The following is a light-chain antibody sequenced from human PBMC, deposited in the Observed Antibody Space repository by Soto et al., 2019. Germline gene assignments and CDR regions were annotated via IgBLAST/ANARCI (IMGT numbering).Light chain of an antibody. CDR1: QSVSSSH. CDR3: QHFSSAPPKYT. J-gene: IGKJ2*01. Sequence: EVVLTQSPGTLSLSPGERATLSCRASQSVSSSHLAWYQQKPGQAPRLLIYGASDRATDSPDRFSGSGYGTDFTLTISRLEPEDFAVYYCQHFSSAPPKYTFGQGTKLEIK. CDR2: GAS. V-gene: IGKV3-20*01.